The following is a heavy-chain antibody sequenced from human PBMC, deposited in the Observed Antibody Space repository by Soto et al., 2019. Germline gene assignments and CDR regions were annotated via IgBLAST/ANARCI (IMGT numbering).Heavy chain of an antibody. D-gene: IGHD5-18*01. CDR2: IYYSGST. J-gene: IGHJ4*02. CDR3: ARVRYSYGLYYFDY. V-gene: IGHV4-59*01. Sequence: ASETLSLTCTVSGGSISSYYWSWIRQPPGKGLEWIGYIYYSGSTNYNPSLKSRVTISVDTSKNQFSLKLSSVTAADTAVYYCARVRYSYGLYYFDYWGQGTLVTVSS. CDR1: GGSISSYY.